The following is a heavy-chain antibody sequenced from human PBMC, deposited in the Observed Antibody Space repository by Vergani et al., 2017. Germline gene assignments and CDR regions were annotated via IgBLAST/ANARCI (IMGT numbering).Heavy chain of an antibody. D-gene: IGHD5-24*01. CDR3: ARVPTVEMATKMAVYPYYFDY. Sequence: QVQLVQSGAEVKKPGASVKVSCKASGYTFTSYYMHWVRQAPGQGLEWMGIINPSGGSTSYAQKFQGRVTMTRDTSTSTVYMELSRLRSEDTAVYYCARVPTVEMATKMAVYPYYFDYWGQGTLVTVSS. V-gene: IGHV1-46*01. J-gene: IGHJ4*02. CDR2: INPSGGST. CDR1: GYTFTSYY.